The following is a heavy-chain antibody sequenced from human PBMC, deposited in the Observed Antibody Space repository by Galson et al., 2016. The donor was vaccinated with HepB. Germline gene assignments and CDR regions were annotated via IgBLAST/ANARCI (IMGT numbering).Heavy chain of an antibody. CDR3: ARLKWELLGDY. CDR2: VSAYSGNT. J-gene: IGHJ4*02. V-gene: IGHV1-18*01. CDR1: GYTFTNYG. D-gene: IGHD1-26*01. Sequence: SVKVSCKASGYTFTNYGISWVRQAPGQGLEWVGWVSAYSGNTNYAQKLQGRVTMTTDTYTSTVYMELRSLRSDDTAMYYCARLKWELLGDYWGQGTLVTVSS.